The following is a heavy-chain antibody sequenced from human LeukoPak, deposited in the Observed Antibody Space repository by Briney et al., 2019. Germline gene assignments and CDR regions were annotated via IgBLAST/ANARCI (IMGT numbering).Heavy chain of an antibody. CDR2: INPSGGSI. CDR3: ARADKGIAAAGTAYFQH. V-gene: IGHV1-46*01. CDR1: GYTFTGYY. Sequence: ASVKVSCKASGYTFTGYYMNWVRQAPGQGLEWMAIINPSGGSINYAQKFQGRVTMTRDTSTSTVYMELSSLRSEDTAVYYCARADKGIAAAGTAYFQHWGQGTLVTVSS. D-gene: IGHD6-13*01. J-gene: IGHJ1*01.